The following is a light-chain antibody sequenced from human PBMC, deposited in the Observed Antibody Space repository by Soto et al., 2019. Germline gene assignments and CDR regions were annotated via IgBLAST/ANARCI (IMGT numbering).Light chain of an antibody. V-gene: IGKV3-15*01. CDR1: QSVSSS. Sequence: EIMMTQSPASLSVSPGERAALSCRASQSVSSSVAWYQQKPGQAPRLLIYDASTRATDIPARFSGSGSGTEFTLTISSLQSEDFAVYSCQQYNRWPPTVGQGTKVEIK. J-gene: IGKJ1*01. CDR2: DAS. CDR3: QQYNRWPPT.